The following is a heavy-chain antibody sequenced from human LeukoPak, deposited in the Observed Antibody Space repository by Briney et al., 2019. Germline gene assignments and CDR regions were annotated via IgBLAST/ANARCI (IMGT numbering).Heavy chain of an antibody. CDR2: IIPIFGTA. CDR3: ARAADYGDYGGNYYYYYMDV. Sequence: ASVKVSCKASGGTFSSYAISWVRQAPGQGLEWMGGIIPIFGTANYAQKFQGRVTITADESTSTAYMELSSLRSEDTAVYYCARAADYGDYGGNYYYYYMDVWGKGTTVTISS. CDR1: GGTFSSYA. J-gene: IGHJ6*03. V-gene: IGHV1-69*13. D-gene: IGHD4-17*01.